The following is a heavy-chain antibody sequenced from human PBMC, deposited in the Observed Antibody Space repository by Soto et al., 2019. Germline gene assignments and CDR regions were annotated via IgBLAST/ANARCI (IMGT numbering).Heavy chain of an antibody. V-gene: IGHV3-30-3*01. J-gene: IGHJ6*02. CDR3: ARDVWEQLVHPGNYGMDV. Sequence: QVQLVESGGGVVQPGRSLRLSCVGSGFTFSRYAIHWVRQAPGKGLEWVAVISYHESTESYADSVKGRFTISRDDSRNTVHLQMNSLRSEDTALYYCARDVWEQLVHPGNYGMDVWGQGTMVTVSS. CDR1: GFTFSRYA. CDR2: ISYHESTE. D-gene: IGHD6-13*01.